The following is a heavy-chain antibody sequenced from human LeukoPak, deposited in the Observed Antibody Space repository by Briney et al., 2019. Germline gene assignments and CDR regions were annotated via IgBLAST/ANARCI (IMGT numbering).Heavy chain of an antibody. CDR1: GFTFKNYA. CDR2: ISYDGTMQ. D-gene: IGHD5-12*01. J-gene: IGHJ4*02. CDR3: ARGPSGYHNT. Sequence: PGGSLRLSCAASGFTFKNYAMHWVRQPPGKGLEWVAAISYDGTMQYYPDSVKGRITISRDNSENALYLRMSGLRGDDTAVYYCARGPSGYHNTGGQGTLVTVSS. V-gene: IGHV3-30*04.